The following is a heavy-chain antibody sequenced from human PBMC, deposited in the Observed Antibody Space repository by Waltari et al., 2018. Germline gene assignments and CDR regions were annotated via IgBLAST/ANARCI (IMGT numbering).Heavy chain of an antibody. J-gene: IGHJ4*02. D-gene: IGHD6-13*01. CDR2: IYYSGST. Sequence: QLQLQESGPGLVKPSETLSLTCTVSGGSISSSSYYWGWIRQPPGKGLEWIGSIYYSGSTYYDPALKSQVTVAVDTSKNQFARKLSAVTAADTAVYYRARQGSKGAAAGHFDYWGQGTLVTVAS. V-gene: IGHV4-39*01. CDR1: GGSISSSSYY. CDR3: ARQGSKGAAAGHFDY.